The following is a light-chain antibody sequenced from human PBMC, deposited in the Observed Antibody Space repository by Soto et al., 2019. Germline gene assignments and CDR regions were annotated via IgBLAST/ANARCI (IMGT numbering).Light chain of an antibody. Sequence: DIQMTQSPPSLSASVGDRVTITCRASQDIEGFLAWHQQKPGKAPKLLIYDVSALKRGVPPRFSGSGSGTEFTLTISSLQPEDFATYYCQQYDSFSVTFGQGTKVDIK. CDR2: DVS. J-gene: IGKJ1*01. V-gene: IGKV1-5*01. CDR1: QDIEGF. CDR3: QQYDSFSVT.